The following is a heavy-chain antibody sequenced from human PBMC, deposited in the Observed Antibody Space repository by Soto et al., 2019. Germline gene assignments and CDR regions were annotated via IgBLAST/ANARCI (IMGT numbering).Heavy chain of an antibody. J-gene: IGHJ4*02. CDR3: ARDPPYSSKPQPDY. D-gene: IGHD6-19*01. V-gene: IGHV1-18*01. CDR1: GYTFTIYG. CDR2: ISAYNGNT. Sequence: ASVKVSCTASGYTFTIYGISWVRQAPGQGLEWMGWISAYNGNTNYAQKLQGRVTMTTDTSTSTAYMELRSLRSDDTAVYYCARDPPYSSKPQPDYWGQGTLVTVSS.